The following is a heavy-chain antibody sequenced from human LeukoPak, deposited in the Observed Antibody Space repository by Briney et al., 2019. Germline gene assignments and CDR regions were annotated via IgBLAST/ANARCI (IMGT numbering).Heavy chain of an antibody. J-gene: IGHJ4*02. V-gene: IGHV1-46*01. Sequence: GASVKVSCKASGYTFTGYYTHWVRQAPGQGLEWMGIINPSGGSTSYAQKFQGRVTMTRDTSTSTVYMELSSLRSEDTAVYYCATARGGYCSGGSCYGDYYFDYWGQGTLVTVSS. CDR2: INPSGGST. CDR3: ATARGGYCSGGSCYGDYYFDY. D-gene: IGHD2-15*01. CDR1: GYTFTGYY.